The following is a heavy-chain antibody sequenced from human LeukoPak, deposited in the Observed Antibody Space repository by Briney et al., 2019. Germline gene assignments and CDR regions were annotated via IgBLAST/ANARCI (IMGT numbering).Heavy chain of an antibody. CDR3: ARSYCSSTSCYLPNNWFDP. V-gene: IGHV1-2*02. D-gene: IGHD2-2*01. Sequence: GASVKVSCKASGYTFTGYYMHWVRQAPGQGLEWMGWINPNSGGTNYAQKFQGRVTMTRDTSISTAYMELSRLRSDDTAVYYCARSYCSSTSCYLPNNWFDPWGQGTLVTVSS. J-gene: IGHJ5*02. CDR2: INPNSGGT. CDR1: GYTFTGYY.